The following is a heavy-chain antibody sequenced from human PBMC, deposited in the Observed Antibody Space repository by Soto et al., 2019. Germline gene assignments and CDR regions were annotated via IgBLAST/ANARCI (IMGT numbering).Heavy chain of an antibody. Sequence: SVKVSCKASGGTFSSYAISWVRQAPGQGLEWMGGIIPIFGTANYAQKFQGRVTITADKSTSTAYMELSSLRSEDTAVYYCARANRGSGAHGDIGYWGQGTTVTVSS. CDR1: GGTFSSYA. CDR2: IIPIFGTA. D-gene: IGHD3-10*01. CDR3: ARANRGSGAHGDIGY. V-gene: IGHV1-69*06. J-gene: IGHJ4*02.